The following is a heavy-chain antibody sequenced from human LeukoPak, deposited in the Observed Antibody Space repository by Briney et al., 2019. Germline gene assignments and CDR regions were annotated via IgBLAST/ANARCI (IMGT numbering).Heavy chain of an antibody. CDR2: IYYSGST. J-gene: IGHJ6*03. CDR3: ASSVVVAATYSIYYYMDV. D-gene: IGHD2-15*01. CDR1: GGSISSSSYY. V-gene: IGHV4-39*07. Sequence: PSETLSLTCTVSGGSISSSSYYWGWIRQPPGKGLEWIGSIYYSGSTYYNPSLKSRVTISVDTSKNQFSLKLSSVTAADTAVYYCASSVVVAATYSIYYYMDVWGKGTTVTVSS.